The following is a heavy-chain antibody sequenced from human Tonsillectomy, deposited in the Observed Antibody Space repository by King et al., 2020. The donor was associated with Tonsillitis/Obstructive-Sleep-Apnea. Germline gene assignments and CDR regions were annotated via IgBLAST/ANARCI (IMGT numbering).Heavy chain of an antibody. Sequence: VQLVESGGGLVQPGGSLRLSCAASGFTFSSYEMNWVRQAPGKGLEWVSYISSSGSTIYYADSVKGRFTISRDNAKNSLYLQMNSLRAEDTAVYYCARILTAMVYFDYWGQGTLVTVSS. V-gene: IGHV3-48*03. J-gene: IGHJ4*02. CDR1: GFTFSSYE. CDR2: ISSSGSTI. CDR3: ARILTAMVYFDY. D-gene: IGHD5-18*01.